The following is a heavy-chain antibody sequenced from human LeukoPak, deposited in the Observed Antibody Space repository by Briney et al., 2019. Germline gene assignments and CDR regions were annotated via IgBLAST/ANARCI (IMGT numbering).Heavy chain of an antibody. CDR1: GGSFSSGNYY. V-gene: IGHV4-61*01. CDR2: IYNSGGT. D-gene: IGHD3-22*01. Sequence: SETLSLTCTVSGGSFSSGNYYWSWIRQPPGKGLEWIGYIYNSGGTNYNPSLKSRVTISVDTSKTQFSLKLSSVTAADTAVYCCARSYDSSGYYYDYWGQGTLVTVSS. CDR3: ARSYDSSGYYYDY. J-gene: IGHJ4*02.